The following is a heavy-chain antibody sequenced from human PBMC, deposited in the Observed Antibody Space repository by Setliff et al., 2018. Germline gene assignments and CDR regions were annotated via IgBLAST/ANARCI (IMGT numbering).Heavy chain of an antibody. J-gene: IGHJ4*02. V-gene: IGHV1-18*01. CDR3: ARTLLLSPYYFDY. D-gene: IGHD2-21*01. CDR2: ISGYNGNT. CDR1: GYTFTSYG. Sequence: ASVKVSCKASGYTFTSYGFSWVRQAPGQGLEWMGWISGYNGNTNYAQKVQGRVTMTTDTSTGTIYMELRSLRADDTAVYYCARTLLLSPYYFDYWGQGTLVTVSS.